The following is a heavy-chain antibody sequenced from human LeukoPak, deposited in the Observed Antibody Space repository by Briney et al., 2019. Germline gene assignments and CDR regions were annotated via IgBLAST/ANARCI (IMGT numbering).Heavy chain of an antibody. CDR1: GYSFTSYW. CDR2: IYPGDSDT. V-gene: IGHV5-51*01. Sequence: GESLKISCKGSGYSFTSYWIGWVRQMPGKGLEWMGIIYPGDSDTRYSPSFQGQVTISADKSISTAYLQWSSLKASDTAMYYCARQRYCSSTSCYGRGHFDYWGQGTLVTVSS. CDR3: ARQRYCSSTSCYGRGHFDY. J-gene: IGHJ4*02. D-gene: IGHD2-2*01.